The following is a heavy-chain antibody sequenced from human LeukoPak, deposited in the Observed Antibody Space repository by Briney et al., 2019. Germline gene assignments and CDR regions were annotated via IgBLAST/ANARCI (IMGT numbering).Heavy chain of an antibody. V-gene: IGHV1-18*01. CDR3: ARDYYDSSNNAFDI. CDR1: GYTFTSYG. J-gene: IGHJ3*02. D-gene: IGHD3-22*01. Sequence: ASVKVSCKASGYTFTSYGISWVRQAPGQGLEWMGWISAYNGNTNYAQKLQGRVTMTTDTSTSTAYMELRSLRSDDTAVYYRARDYYDSSNNAFDIWGQGTMVTVSS. CDR2: ISAYNGNT.